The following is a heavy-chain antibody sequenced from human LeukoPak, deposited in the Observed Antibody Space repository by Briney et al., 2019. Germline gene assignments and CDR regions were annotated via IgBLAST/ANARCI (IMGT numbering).Heavy chain of an antibody. D-gene: IGHD2-15*01. Sequence: ASVKVSCKASGGTFSSYAISWVRQAPGQGLEWMGRIIPILGIANYAQKFQGRVTITADKSTSTAYMELSSLRSEDTAVYYCAREPPYCSGGSCYFDYWGQGTLVTVSS. CDR2: IIPILGIA. J-gene: IGHJ4*02. V-gene: IGHV1-69*04. CDR3: AREPPYCSGGSCYFDY. CDR1: GGTFSSYA.